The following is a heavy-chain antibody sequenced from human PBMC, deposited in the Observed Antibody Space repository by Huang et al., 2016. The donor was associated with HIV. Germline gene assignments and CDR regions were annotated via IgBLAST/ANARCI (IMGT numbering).Heavy chain of an antibody. Sequence: QLVQSGAEVKKPGASVKVPCKACVYTFTSYGFTWERQAPGQGLEWMGWISDYSGYTKYAQSRQGRVTMTTDTSTNTAYMELRSLRSDDTAMYYCARDRVTSFRGITRGTFDYWGQGTPVTVSS. CDR3: ARDRVTSFRGITRGTFDY. D-gene: IGHD3-10*01. V-gene: IGHV1-18*04. J-gene: IGHJ4*02. CDR1: VYTFTSYG. CDR2: ISDYSGYT.